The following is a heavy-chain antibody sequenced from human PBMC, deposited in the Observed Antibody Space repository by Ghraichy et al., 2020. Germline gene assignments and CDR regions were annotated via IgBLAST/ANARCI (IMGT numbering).Heavy chain of an antibody. D-gene: IGHD3-10*01. J-gene: IGHJ5*02. Sequence: GGSLRLSCAASGFTFDDYAMHWVRQAPGKGLEWVSGISWNSGSIGYADSVKGRFTISRDNAKNSLYLQMNSPRAEDTALYYCAKDMGPTVGVRGVMGARNWFDPWGQGTLVTVSS. V-gene: IGHV3-9*01. CDR1: GFTFDDYA. CDR3: AKDMGPTVGVRGVMGARNWFDP. CDR2: ISWNSGSI.